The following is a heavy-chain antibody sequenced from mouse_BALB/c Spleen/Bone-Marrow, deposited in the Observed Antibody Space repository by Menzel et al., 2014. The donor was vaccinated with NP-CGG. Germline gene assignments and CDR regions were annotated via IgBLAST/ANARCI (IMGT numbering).Heavy chain of an antibody. CDR2: INPYNDGT. J-gene: IGHJ4*01. D-gene: IGHD2-3*01. V-gene: IGHV1-14*01. CDR3: ARRWLPDALDY. Sequence: EVQLQQSGPELVKPGASVKMSCKASGYTFTSYIMHWVKQKPGQGLEWIGYINPYNDGTKYNEKFKGKATLTSDKSSSTAHMELSSVTSEDSAVYYCARRWLPDALDYWGQGTSVTVSS. CDR1: GYTFTSYI.